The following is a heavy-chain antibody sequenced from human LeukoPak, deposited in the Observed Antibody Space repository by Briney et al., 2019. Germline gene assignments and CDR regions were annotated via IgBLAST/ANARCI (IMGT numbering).Heavy chain of an antibody. V-gene: IGHV3-7*01. CDR2: VKPDGSEK. Sequence: GGSLRLSCAASGFTFSSYWMTWVRQAPGKGLEWVAHVKPDGSEKSYVDSVKGRFTISRDNAQNSLYLQMNSLRAEDTAVYYCAREVVGASSGDYWGQGTLVTVSS. J-gene: IGHJ4*02. CDR1: GFTFSSYW. D-gene: IGHD1-26*01. CDR3: AREVVGASSGDY.